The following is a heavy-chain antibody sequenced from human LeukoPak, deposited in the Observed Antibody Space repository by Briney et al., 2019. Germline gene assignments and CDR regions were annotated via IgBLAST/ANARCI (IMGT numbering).Heavy chain of an antibody. CDR1: GFTYSHYG. Sequence: GRSLRLSCVDPGFTYSHYGIHWVRQAPGKGLEGVAVIWSDATEKYYGDAVKGRFTISRDNSRNTLYRLRVEDTAVYYCSKDTQKGFDYSNSLEYWGQGTLVTVSS. V-gene: IGHV3-33*06. J-gene: IGHJ4*02. CDR2: IWSDATEK. CDR3: SKDTQKGFDYSNSLEY. D-gene: IGHD4-11*01.